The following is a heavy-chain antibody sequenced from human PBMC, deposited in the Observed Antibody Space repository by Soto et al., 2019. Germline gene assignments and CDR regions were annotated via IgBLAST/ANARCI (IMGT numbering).Heavy chain of an antibody. V-gene: IGHV1-18*01. Sequence: GASVQVSCKDSGYTFTSYGISWVRQAPGQGLEWMGWNSAYNGKTNYAQKLQGRVTMTTDTSTSTAYMELRSLRSDDTAVYYCARGRAGVTIFGVVIMDVWGQGTTVTVSS. D-gene: IGHD3-3*01. CDR3: ARGRAGVTIFGVVIMDV. CDR2: NSAYNGKT. J-gene: IGHJ6*02. CDR1: GYTFTSYG.